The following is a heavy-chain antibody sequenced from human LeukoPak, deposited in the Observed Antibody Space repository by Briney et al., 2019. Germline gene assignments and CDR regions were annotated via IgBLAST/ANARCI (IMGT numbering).Heavy chain of an antibody. D-gene: IGHD2-15*01. CDR2: IKQDGSEK. CDR1: GFTFSSYW. V-gene: IGHV3-7*03. CDR3: ARDSDIVVVVAATGLFDY. Sequence: GGSLRLSCAASGFTFSSYWMSWVRQAPGKGLEWVANIKQDGSEKYYVDSVKGRFTISRDNAKNSLYLQMNSLRAEDTAVYYCARDSDIVVVVAATGLFDYWGQGTLVTVSS. J-gene: IGHJ4*02.